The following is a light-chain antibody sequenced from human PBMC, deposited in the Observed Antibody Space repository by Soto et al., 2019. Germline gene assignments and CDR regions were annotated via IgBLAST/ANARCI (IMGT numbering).Light chain of an antibody. Sequence: SALTQPPSASGSPGQSVTLSCTGSSSDVGHSNFVSWYQQHPGKGPKLIIYEVSKRPSGVPDRFSGSKSGNTASLSVSGLQDEDEADYFCNAQADNGKHVFGTGTKVTVL. V-gene: IGLV2-8*01. CDR1: SSDVGHSNF. CDR2: EVS. J-gene: IGLJ1*01. CDR3: NAQADNGKHV.